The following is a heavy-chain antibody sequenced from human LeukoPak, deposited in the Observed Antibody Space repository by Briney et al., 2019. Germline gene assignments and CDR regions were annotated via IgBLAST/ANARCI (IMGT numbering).Heavy chain of an antibody. J-gene: IGHJ4*02. V-gene: IGHV3-21*01. D-gene: IGHD6-13*01. CDR3: ARVSAAAGDY. Sequence: GGSLRLSCAASGFTFSSYSMNWVRQAPGKGLGWVSSISSSSSYMYYADSVKGRFTISRDNAKNSLYLQMNSLRAEDTAVYYCARVSAAAGDYWGQGTLVTVSS. CDR1: GFTFSSYS. CDR2: ISSSSSYM.